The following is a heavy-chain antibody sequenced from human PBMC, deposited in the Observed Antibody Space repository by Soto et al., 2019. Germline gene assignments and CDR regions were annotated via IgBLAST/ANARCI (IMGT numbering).Heavy chain of an antibody. CDR2: ISGSGTTT. CDR3: ARGRIAAAGTRYYFDY. Sequence: EVQLLESGGGLVQPGGSPRLSCAASGFTFTTYAINWVRQAPGKGLEWVSGISGSGTTTYYADSVKGRFTVSRDNSKNTVFLQMNSLRVEDTAVYYCARGRIAAAGTRYYFDYWGQGALVTVSS. CDR1: GFTFTTYA. D-gene: IGHD6-13*01. V-gene: IGHV3-23*01. J-gene: IGHJ4*02.